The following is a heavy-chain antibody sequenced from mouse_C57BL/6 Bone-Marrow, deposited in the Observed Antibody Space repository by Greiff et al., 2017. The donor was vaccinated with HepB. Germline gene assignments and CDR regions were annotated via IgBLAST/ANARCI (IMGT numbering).Heavy chain of an antibody. D-gene: IGHD1-1*01. CDR1: GYTFTSYW. CDR2: IDPSDSYT. CDR3: ARGEIYYYGSSYDWYFDV. Sequence: VQLQQPGAELVMPGASVKLSCKASGYTFTSYWMHWVKQRPGQGLEWIGEIDPSDSYTNYNQKFKGKSTLTVDKSSSTAYMQLSSLTSEDSAVYYCARGEIYYYGSSYDWYFDVWGTGTTVTVSS. J-gene: IGHJ1*03. V-gene: IGHV1-69*01.